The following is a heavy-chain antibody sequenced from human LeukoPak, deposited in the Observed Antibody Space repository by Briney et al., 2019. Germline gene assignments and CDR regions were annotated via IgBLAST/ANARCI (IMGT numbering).Heavy chain of an antibody. D-gene: IGHD4-17*01. Sequence: ASVKVSCKASGYTSTSYYMHWVRQAPGQGLEWMGIINPSGGSTSYAQKFQGRVTMTRDTSTSTVYMELSSLRSEDTAVYYCARDQNDYGDYKDVWGQGTMVTVSS. CDR3: ARDQNDYGDYKDV. CDR1: GYTSTSYY. CDR2: INPSGGST. J-gene: IGHJ3*01. V-gene: IGHV1-46*01.